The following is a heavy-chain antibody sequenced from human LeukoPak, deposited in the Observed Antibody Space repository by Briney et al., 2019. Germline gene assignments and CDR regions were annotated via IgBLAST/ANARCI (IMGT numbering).Heavy chain of an antibody. CDR3: ARDQYYYDSSGYWAGAFDI. Sequence: TGGSLRLSCAASGFTFSSYNMSWVRQAPGKGLEWVSVIYSGGSTYYADSVKGRFTISRDNSKNTLYLQMNSLRAEDTAVYYCARDQYYYDSSGYWAGAFDIWGQGTMVTVSS. J-gene: IGHJ3*02. CDR1: GFTFSSYN. CDR2: IYSGGST. V-gene: IGHV3-53*01. D-gene: IGHD3-22*01.